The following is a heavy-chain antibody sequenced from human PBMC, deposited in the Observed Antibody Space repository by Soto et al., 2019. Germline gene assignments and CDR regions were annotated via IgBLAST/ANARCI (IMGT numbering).Heavy chain of an antibody. Sequence: GGSLRLSCAASGFTFSSYGMHWVRQAPGKGLEWVAVISYDGSNKYYADSVKGRFTISRDNSKNTLYLQMNSLRAEDTAVYYCAKESSSTSLPPTRRPDDWGQGTLVTVSS. CDR2: ISYDGSNK. CDR3: AKESSSTSLPPTRRPDD. D-gene: IGHD2-2*01. V-gene: IGHV3-30*18. J-gene: IGHJ4*02. CDR1: GFTFSSYG.